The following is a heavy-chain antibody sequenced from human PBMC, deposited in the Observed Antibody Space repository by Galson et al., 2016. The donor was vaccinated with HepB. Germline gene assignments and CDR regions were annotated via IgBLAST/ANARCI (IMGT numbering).Heavy chain of an antibody. D-gene: IGHD2-2*01. CDR2: ISTDGSST. V-gene: IGHV3-74*01. CDR3: VRARTLPASAGMDV. Sequence: SLRLSCAASGFTFSTSWMHWVRQAQGKGLVWVSRISTDGSSTIYADSVKGRITVSRDNAKNPLYLQMDSLRAEETAVYYCVRARTLPASAGMDVWGQGTTVTVSS. CDR1: GFTFSTSW. J-gene: IGHJ6*02.